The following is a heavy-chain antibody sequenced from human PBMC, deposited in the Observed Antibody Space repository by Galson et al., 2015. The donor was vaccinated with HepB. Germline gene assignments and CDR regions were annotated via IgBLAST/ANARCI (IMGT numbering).Heavy chain of an antibody. CDR1: GGSISRSSYY. D-gene: IGHD2-15*01. CDR3: ARGRGGGGSSNNWFDP. J-gene: IGHJ5*02. V-gene: IGHV4-39*07. CDR2: IYYSGST. Sequence: ETLSLTSTVSGGSISRSSYYWGWIRQPPGKGLEWIGSIYYSGSTSYNSSLKSRVTISVDTSKNQFSLKLNSVTAADTAMYYCARGRGGGGSSNNWFDPWGQGTLVIVSS.